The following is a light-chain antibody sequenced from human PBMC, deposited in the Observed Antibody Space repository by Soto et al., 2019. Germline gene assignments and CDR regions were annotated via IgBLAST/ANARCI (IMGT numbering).Light chain of an antibody. V-gene: IGKV3-20*01. J-gene: IGKJ1*01. Sequence: EIVLTQSPGTLSLSPGDRATLSCRASQTVSSSYLAWYQQKPGQAPRLLIYGASSRATGIPDRFSGSGSGTDFTLTISRLEPEDFSVYFCQQYGRPPRTFGQGTKVEIK. CDR3: QQYGRPPRT. CDR1: QTVSSSY. CDR2: GAS.